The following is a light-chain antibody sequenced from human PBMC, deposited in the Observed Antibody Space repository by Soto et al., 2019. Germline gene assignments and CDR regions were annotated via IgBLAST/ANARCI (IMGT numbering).Light chain of an antibody. CDR3: HQSHNTPRT. CDR2: GVS. CDR1: QSIGRY. J-gene: IGKJ2*01. Sequence: DIQMTQSPSSLSASVGDRVTVTCRASQSIGRYLNWYQQKPGKAPKLLIYGVSSLQSGVPSRFSGSGSGTDFTLTITSLQPEDSATYYCHQSHNTPRTFGQGTKVEIK. V-gene: IGKV1-39*01.